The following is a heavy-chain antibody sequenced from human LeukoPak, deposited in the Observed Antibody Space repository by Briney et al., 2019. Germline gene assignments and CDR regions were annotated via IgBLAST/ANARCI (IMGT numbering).Heavy chain of an antibody. CDR3: ARATVPAAIRYYYYGMDV. D-gene: IGHD2-2*02. J-gene: IGHJ6*02. CDR1: GFTFSSYA. Sequence: GRSLRLSCAASGFTFSSYAMRWVRQAPGKGLEWVAVISYDGSNKYYADSVKGRFTISRDNSKNTLYLQMNSLRAEDTAVYYCARATVPAAIRYYYYGMDVWGQGTTVTVSS. CDR2: ISYDGSNK. V-gene: IGHV3-30-3*01.